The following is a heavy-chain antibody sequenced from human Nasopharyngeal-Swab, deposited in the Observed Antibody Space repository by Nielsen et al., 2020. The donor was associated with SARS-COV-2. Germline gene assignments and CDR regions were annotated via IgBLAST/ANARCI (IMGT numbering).Heavy chain of an antibody. Sequence: SETLSLTCTASGGSISSYYWSWIRQPPGKGLEWIGYIYYSGSTNYNPSLKSRVTISVDTSKNQFSLKLGSVTAADTAVYYCARGHPTIAVAGTNYYYGMDVWGQGTTVTVSS. CDR3: ARGHPTIAVAGTNYYYGMDV. CDR2: IYYSGST. V-gene: IGHV4-59*01. J-gene: IGHJ6*02. D-gene: IGHD6-19*01. CDR1: GGSISSYY.